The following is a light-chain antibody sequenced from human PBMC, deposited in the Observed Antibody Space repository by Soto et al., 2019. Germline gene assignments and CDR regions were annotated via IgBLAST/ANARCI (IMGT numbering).Light chain of an antibody. Sequence: EIVMTQSPATLSVSPGERATLSCRSSKRVSSNLAWYQQKPGQAPRLLIYGASTRSTGIPARFSGSGSGTEFTLTISSLQSEDFAVYYCQQYNNCPPWTFGQGTKVEIK. CDR2: GAS. CDR1: KRVSSN. CDR3: QQYNNCPPWT. J-gene: IGKJ1*01. V-gene: IGKV3-15*01.